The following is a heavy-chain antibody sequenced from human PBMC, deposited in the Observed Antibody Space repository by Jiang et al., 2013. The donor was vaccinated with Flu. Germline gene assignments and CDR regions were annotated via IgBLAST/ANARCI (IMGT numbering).Heavy chain of an antibody. CDR2: IIPILGIA. D-gene: IGHD3-22*01. CDR1: GGTFSSYA. V-gene: IGHV1-69*04. CDR3: ATPPPGSSVYYFDY. Sequence: KPGSSVKVSCKASGGTFSSYAISWVRQAPGQGLEWMGRIIPILGIANYAXKFQGRVTITADKSTSTAYMELSSLRSEDTAVYYCATPPPGSSVYYFDYWGQGTLVTVSS. J-gene: IGHJ4*02.